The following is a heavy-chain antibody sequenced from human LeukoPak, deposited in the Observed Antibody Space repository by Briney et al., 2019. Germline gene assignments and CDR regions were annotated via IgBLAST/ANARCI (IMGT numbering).Heavy chain of an antibody. CDR1: GGSISSYY. V-gene: IGHV4-59*01. CDR3: ARDGSGGSSAALDY. J-gene: IGHJ4*02. CDR2: IYYSGST. Sequence: SETLSLTCTVSGGSISSYYWSWIRQPPGKGLEWIGYIYYSGSTNYNPSLKSRVTIAVDTSKNQFSLKLSSVTAADTAVYYCARDGSGGSSAALDYWGQGTLVTVSS. D-gene: IGHD6-6*01.